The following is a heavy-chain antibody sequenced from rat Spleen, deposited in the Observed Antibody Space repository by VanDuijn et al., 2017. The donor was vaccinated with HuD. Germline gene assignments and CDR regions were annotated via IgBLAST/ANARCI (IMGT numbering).Heavy chain of an antibody. CDR3: ARREVQWGNWFAY. J-gene: IGHJ3*01. V-gene: IGHV5-7*01. CDR1: GFTFSNYN. Sequence: EVQLVESGGGLVQPGRSLKLSCAASGFTFSNYNMAWVRQAPKKGLEWVATISYDGSSTYYPDSVKGRFTISRDNAKSTLYLQMDSLRSEDTASYYCARREVQWGNWFAYWGQGTLVTVSS. D-gene: IGHD1-1*01. CDR2: ISYDGSST.